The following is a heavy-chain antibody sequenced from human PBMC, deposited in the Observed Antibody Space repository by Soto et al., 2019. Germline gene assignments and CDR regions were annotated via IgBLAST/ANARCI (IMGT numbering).Heavy chain of an antibody. CDR1: GFSISSGTYY. Sequence: PSETLSLTCTVSGFSISSGTYYWGWVRQSPGKGLEWIGTIYYSGNTYYKPSLKSRVTISIDTSKNQFSLKLSSVTAADTAVYYCARRVEILIDYWGQGTLVTVSS. J-gene: IGHJ4*02. V-gene: IGHV4-39*01. CDR2: IYYSGNT. D-gene: IGHD1-26*01. CDR3: ARRVEILIDY.